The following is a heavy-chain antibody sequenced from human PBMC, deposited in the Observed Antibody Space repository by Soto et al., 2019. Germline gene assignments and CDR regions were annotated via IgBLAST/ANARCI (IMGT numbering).Heavy chain of an antibody. J-gene: IGHJ4*02. V-gene: IGHV3-7*03. D-gene: IGHD5-18*01. CDR2: IKQDGSEN. Sequence: GGSLRLSCAASGFSFSSYWMSWVRQAPGKGLEWVANIKQDGSENYYVAPVRGRFTISRDNAKNSQYPQKTSLRADDTAVYYCVRDFEGSYGYGCFDFWGQGTRVTFSS. CDR1: GFSFSSYW. CDR3: VRDFEGSYGYGCFDF.